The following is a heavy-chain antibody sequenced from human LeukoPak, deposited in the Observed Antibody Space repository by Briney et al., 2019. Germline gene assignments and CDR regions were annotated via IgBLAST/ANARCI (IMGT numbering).Heavy chain of an antibody. Sequence: GGSLRLSCVASGFTFTSYGMHWVRQAPGKGLEWVALIRHDGNDKYYAETVKGRFTIFRDNSNNTVYLQMNTLRAEDTAVYYCARELPFDYWGQGTLVTVSS. CDR1: GFTFTSYG. CDR2: IRHDGNDK. J-gene: IGHJ4*02. V-gene: IGHV3-30*02. CDR3: ARELPFDY. D-gene: IGHD2-15*01.